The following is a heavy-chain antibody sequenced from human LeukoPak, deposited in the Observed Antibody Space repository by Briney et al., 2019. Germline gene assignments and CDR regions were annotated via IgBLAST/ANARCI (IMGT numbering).Heavy chain of an antibody. CDR2: INHSGST. CDR3: ARRMVRGVIIT. J-gene: IGHJ4*02. V-gene: IGHV4-34*01. CDR1: GGSFSGYY. Sequence: PSETLSLTCAVYGGSFSGYYWSWIRQPPGKGLEWIGEINHSGSTNYNPSLKSRVTISVDTSKNQFSLKLSSVTAADTAGYYCARRMVRGVIITWGQGTLVTVSS. D-gene: IGHD3-10*01.